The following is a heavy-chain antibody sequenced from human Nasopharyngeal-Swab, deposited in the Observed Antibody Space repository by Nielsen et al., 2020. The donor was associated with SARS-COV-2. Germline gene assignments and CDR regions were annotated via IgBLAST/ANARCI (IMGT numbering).Heavy chain of an antibody. V-gene: IGHV3-21*01. CDR3: ARDYCSSTSCYDY. CDR1: GFTFSSYS. CDR2: ISSSSSYI. J-gene: IGHJ4*02. D-gene: IGHD2-2*01. Sequence: LSLTCAASGFTFSSYSMNWVRQAPGKGLEWVSSISSSSSYIYYADSVKGRFTISRDNAKNSLYLQMNSLRAEDTAVYYCARDYCSSTSCYDYWGQGTLVTVSS.